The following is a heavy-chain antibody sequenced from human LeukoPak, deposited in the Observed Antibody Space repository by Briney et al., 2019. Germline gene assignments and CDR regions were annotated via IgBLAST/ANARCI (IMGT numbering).Heavy chain of an antibody. CDR1: GFTFSSYA. J-gene: IGHJ6*03. Sequence: GGSLRLSCAASGFTFSSYAMHWVRQAPGKGLEWVAVISYDGSNKYYADSVKGRFTISRDNSKNTLYLQMNSLRAEDTAVYYCARGGVPAAIFYYYYYMDVWGKGTTVTVSS. CDR2: ISYDGSNK. D-gene: IGHD2-2*02. CDR3: ARGGVPAAIFYYYYYMDV. V-gene: IGHV3-30-3*01.